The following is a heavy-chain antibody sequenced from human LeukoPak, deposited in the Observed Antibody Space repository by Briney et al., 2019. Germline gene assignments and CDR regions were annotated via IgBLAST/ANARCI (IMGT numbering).Heavy chain of an antibody. J-gene: IGHJ3*02. CDR1: GYSFTSYW. CDR3: ARHDSRGYSNRAFDI. V-gene: IGHV5-51*01. CDR2: IYPGDSDT. Sequence: GESLKISCKGSGYSFTSYWIAWVRQMPGKGLEWMGIIYPGDSDTRYSPSFQGQVIISADKSISTAYLQWSSLKASDTAMYYCARHDSRGYSNRAFDIWGQGTMVTVSS. D-gene: IGHD6-13*01.